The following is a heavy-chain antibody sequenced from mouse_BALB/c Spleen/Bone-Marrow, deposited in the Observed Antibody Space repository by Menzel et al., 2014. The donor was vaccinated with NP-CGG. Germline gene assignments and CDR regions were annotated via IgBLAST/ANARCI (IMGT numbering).Heavy chain of an antibody. J-gene: IGHJ2*01. CDR1: GYSFTGYY. V-gene: IGHV1-26*01. Sequence: EVQLQQSGPELVKPGASVKISCKASGYSFTGYYMHWAKQSHVKSLERIGRINPYHGATSSNQNFKDKASLTVDKSSSTAYKELHSLTTEDSAVYYRAKEYYKNYKREYWGQDTTLTVSS. CDR3: AKEYYKNYKREY. CDR2: INPYHGAT. D-gene: IGHD2-5*01.